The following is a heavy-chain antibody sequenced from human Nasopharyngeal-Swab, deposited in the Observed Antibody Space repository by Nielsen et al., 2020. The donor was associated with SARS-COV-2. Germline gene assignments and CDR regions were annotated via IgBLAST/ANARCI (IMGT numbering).Heavy chain of an antibody. Sequence: ASVKVSCKASGYTFTSYGISWVRQAPGQGLEWMGWISAYNGNTNYAQKLQGRVTMTTDTSTSTAYMELRSWRSDDRAVISCARRSPPDPFDFGAQGQRLELVGWVSRLNGKTNQSQELQGRVNITTGTSTEPALLGLGSLRSDDTAVYYCARREPHDAFDIWGQGTMVTVSS. J-gene: IGHJ3*02. CDR2: ISAYNGNT. D-gene: IGHD3-10*01. CDR3: ARRSPPDPFDFGAQGQRLELVGWVSRLNGKTNQSQELQGRVNITTGTSTEPALLGLGSLRSDDTAVYYCARREPHDAFDI. CDR1: GYTFTSYG. V-gene: IGHV1-18*01.